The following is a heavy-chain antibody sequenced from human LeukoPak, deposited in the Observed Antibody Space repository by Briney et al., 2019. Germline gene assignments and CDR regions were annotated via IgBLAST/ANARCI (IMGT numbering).Heavy chain of an antibody. Sequence: GGSLRLSCAASGFTFSSYAMSRVRQAPGKGLEWVSAISGSGGSTYYADSVKGRFTISRDNSKNTLYLQMNSLRAEDTAVYYCTLVVVILWYFDYWGQGTLVTVSS. CDR3: TLVVVILWYFDY. CDR2: ISGSGGST. CDR1: GFTFSSYA. V-gene: IGHV3-23*01. J-gene: IGHJ4*02. D-gene: IGHD3-22*01.